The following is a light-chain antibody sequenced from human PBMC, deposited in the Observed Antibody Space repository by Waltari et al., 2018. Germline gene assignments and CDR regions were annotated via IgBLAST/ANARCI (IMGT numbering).Light chain of an antibody. CDR3: SSYTSSSTPYV. CDR2: DVS. V-gene: IGLV2-14*01. J-gene: IGLJ1*01. CDR1: SSAVGGYNY. Sequence: QSALTQPASVSGSPGQSITISCTGTSSAVGGYNYVHWYQQHPGKAPHLMVYDVSKRPSGVSKRFSGSKSGNAASLTISGLQAEDEADYYCSSYTSSSTPYVFGTGTKVTVL.